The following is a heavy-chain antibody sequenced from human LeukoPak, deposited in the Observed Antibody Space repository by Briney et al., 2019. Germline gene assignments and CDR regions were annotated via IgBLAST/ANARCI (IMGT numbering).Heavy chain of an antibody. CDR1: RFTFSTHS. CDR3: AREYSSSSGRSFDY. J-gene: IGHJ4*02. D-gene: IGHD6-6*01. CDR2: ISSGSNTI. Sequence: GGSLRLSCAASRFTFSTHSMNWVRQAPGKGLEWVSYISSGSNTIYYADSVKGRFTISRDNAKNSLYLQMNSLRAEDTAVYYCAREYSSSSGRSFDYWGQGTLVTVSS. V-gene: IGHV3-48*01.